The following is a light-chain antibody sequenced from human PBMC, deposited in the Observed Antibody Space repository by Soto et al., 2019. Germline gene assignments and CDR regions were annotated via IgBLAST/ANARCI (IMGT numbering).Light chain of an antibody. CDR1: QSVSSSY. CDR2: GAS. V-gene: IGKV3-20*01. CDR3: QQYGSSPGP. Sequence: EIVLTQSPGTLSLSPGERATLSCRASQSVSSSYLAWYQQKPGQAPRLLIYGASSRATGIPDRFSGSGSGTDFTLTISRREPEDFAVYYGQQYGSSPGPFGQGTKVEFK. J-gene: IGKJ1*01.